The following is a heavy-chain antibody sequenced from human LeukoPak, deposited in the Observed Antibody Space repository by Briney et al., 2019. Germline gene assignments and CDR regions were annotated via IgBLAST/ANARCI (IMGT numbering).Heavy chain of an antibody. CDR3: VSDRETQEQI. Sequence: GGSLRLSCSGSGFTFSRHNMHWVRQAPGKGLEYVSAISYNGDSKYYVDSVKGRFTISRDNSKTTLDLQMSSLRPEDTAVYYCVSDRETQEQIWGPGTLVTVSS. V-gene: IGHV3-64D*09. D-gene: IGHD1-26*01. CDR2: ISYNGDSK. CDR1: GFTFSRHN. J-gene: IGHJ3*02.